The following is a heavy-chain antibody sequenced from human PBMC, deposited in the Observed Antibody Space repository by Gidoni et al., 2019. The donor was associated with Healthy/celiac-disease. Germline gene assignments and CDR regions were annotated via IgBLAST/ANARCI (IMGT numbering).Heavy chain of an antibody. J-gene: IGHJ6*02. D-gene: IGHD6-13*01. Sequence: EVQLVESGGGLVKPGRSLRLSCTASGFTFGDYAMSWFRQAPGKGLEWVGFIRSKAYGGTTEYAASVKGRFTISRDDSKSIAYLQMNSLKTEDTAVYYCTRAPIAARWGGMDVWGQGTTVTVSS. CDR1: GFTFGDYA. CDR3: TRAPIAARWGGMDV. V-gene: IGHV3-49*05. CDR2: IRSKAYGGTT.